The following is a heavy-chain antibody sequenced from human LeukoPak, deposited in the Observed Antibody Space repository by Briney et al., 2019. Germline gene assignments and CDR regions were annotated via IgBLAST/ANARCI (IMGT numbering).Heavy chain of an antibody. CDR2: ISSSGSTI. V-gene: IGHV3-11*01. J-gene: IGHJ4*02. CDR1: GFRFTNYW. Sequence: GGSLRLSCAASGFRFTNYWMSWVRQAPGKGLEWVSYISSSGSTIYYADSVKGRFTISRDNAKNSLYLQMSSLRAEDTAVYYCARDLDNYYGSGSYGYWGQGTLVTVSS. D-gene: IGHD3-10*01. CDR3: ARDLDNYYGSGSYGY.